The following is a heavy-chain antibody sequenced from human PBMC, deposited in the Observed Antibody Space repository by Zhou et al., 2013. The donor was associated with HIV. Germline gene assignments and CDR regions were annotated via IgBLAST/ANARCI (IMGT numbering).Heavy chain of an antibody. CDR3: ARGAAAADN. CDR2: ISTYNGNT. V-gene: IGHV1-18*01. CDR1: GYTFTSYG. J-gene: IGHJ4*02. Sequence: QGQLVQSAGEVKKPGASVKVSCKASGYTFTSYGITWVRQAPGQGLEWMGWISTYNGNTNYAQKFQGRVTMTTDTSTRTAYMDLRNLRFDDTAVYYCARGAAAADNWGQGTPVTVAS. D-gene: IGHD6-13*01.